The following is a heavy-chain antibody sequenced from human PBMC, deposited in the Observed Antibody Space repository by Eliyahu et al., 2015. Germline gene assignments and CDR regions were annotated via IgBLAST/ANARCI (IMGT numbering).Heavy chain of an antibody. CDR1: GFSLSTSGXR. CDR2: IDWDDDK. Sequence: QVTLKESGPALVKPTQTLTLTCTFSGFSLSTSGXRVSWIRQPPGKALEWLARIDWDDDKFYSTSLKTRLTISKDTSKNQVVLTMTNMDPVDTATYYCARSLQHYYGSGSYYNRGAFDYWGQGTLVTVSS. CDR3: ARSLQHYYGSGSYYNRGAFDY. V-gene: IGHV2-70*04. D-gene: IGHD3-10*01. J-gene: IGHJ4*02.